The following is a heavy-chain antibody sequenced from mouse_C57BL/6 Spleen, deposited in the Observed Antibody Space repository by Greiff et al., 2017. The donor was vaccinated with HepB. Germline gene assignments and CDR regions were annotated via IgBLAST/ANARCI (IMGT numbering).Heavy chain of an antibody. J-gene: IGHJ2*01. V-gene: IGHV1-7*01. CDR3: ATGGEKYFDY. CDR2: INPTSGYS. Sequence: QVQLKQSGAELAKPGASVKLSCKASGYTFTSYWMHWVKQRPGQGLEWIGYINPTSGYSKCNHNLKDTATLTADKSSSTAYMQLSSLTYEDSAVYYCATGGEKYFDYWGQGTTLTVSS. CDR1: GYTFTSYW.